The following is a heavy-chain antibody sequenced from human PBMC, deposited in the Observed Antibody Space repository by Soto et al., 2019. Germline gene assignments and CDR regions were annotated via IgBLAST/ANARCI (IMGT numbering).Heavy chain of an antibody. V-gene: IGHV1-24*01. Sequence: ASVKVSCKFSGYTLTEFSMHWVRQAAGKGLEWMGGFNPEDGETIYAQKFQGRVTMTEDTSTDTAYMELSSLTSEDTAVYYCAAEQWLLRKNYYYAMDVWGQGTTVTVS. CDR2: FNPEDGET. CDR1: GYTLTEFS. D-gene: IGHD6-19*01. CDR3: AAEQWLLRKNYYYAMDV. J-gene: IGHJ6*02.